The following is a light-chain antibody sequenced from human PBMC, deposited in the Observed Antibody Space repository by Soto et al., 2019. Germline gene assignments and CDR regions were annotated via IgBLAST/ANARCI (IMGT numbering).Light chain of an antibody. CDR3: QHYNDWPPKQYT. Sequence: EIVMTQSPATLSVSPGERATLSCRASQSVSSYLAWYQQKPGQAPRLLIYDASTRATGIPARFSGSGSGTEFTITISSLQSEAFAVYYCQHYNDWPPKQYTFGQGTKLEIK. J-gene: IGKJ2*01. V-gene: IGKV3-15*01. CDR1: QSVSSY. CDR2: DAS.